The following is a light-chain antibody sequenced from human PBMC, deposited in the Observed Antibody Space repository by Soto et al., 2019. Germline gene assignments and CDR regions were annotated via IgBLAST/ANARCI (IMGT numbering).Light chain of an antibody. Sequence: QSALTQPASVSGSPGQSITISCTGTSSDFSVYNYVSWYQQYPGKVPKLLIFHVSNRPSGVSNRFSGSKSGNTASLTISGLQAEDEADYYCAAWDDSLGGHVFGTGTKVTVL. J-gene: IGLJ1*01. CDR3: AAWDDSLGGHV. V-gene: IGLV2-14*01. CDR1: SSDFSVYNY. CDR2: HVS.